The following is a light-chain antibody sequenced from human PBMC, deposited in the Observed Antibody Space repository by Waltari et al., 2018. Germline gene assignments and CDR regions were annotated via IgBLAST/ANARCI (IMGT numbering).Light chain of an antibody. CDR2: WAS. Sequence: DIVMTQSPDSLAVSLGERATINCRSSQSLLFTSNNKNYLSWYQKKAGQPPRLLLYWASTRESGFPDRFSGGGSGTEFTLSISSLQAEDVAVYYCQQYYNTPLTFGGGTKVDI. CDR3: QQYYNTPLT. J-gene: IGKJ4*01. V-gene: IGKV4-1*01. CDR1: QSLLFTSNNKNY.